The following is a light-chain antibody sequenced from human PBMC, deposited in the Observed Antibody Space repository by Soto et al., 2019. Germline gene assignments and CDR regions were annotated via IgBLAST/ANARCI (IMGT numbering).Light chain of an antibody. V-gene: IGKV3-15*01. J-gene: IGKJ1*01. Sequence: EIVRTQSPATLSVSPGERATLSCRASQSVSSNLAWYQQQPGQAPRLLIYGASTRATGIPARFSGSGSGTEFTLTISSLQSEDFAVYYCQHYNNWPRTFGQGTKVEIK. CDR2: GAS. CDR3: QHYNNWPRT. CDR1: QSVSSN.